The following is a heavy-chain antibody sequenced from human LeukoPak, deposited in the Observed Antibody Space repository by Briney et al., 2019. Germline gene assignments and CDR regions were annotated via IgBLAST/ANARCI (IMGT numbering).Heavy chain of an antibody. CDR1: GGSISSSSYY. CDR2: IYYSGST. J-gene: IGHJ6*02. Sequence: SETLSLTCTVSGGSISSSSYYWGWIRQPPGKGLEWIGSIYYSGSTYYNPSLKSRVTISVDTSKNQFSLKLSSVTAADTAVYYCARQTTVTTLYYYYGMDVWGQGTTVTVSS. D-gene: IGHD4-17*01. V-gene: IGHV4-39*01. CDR3: ARQTTVTTLYYYYGMDV.